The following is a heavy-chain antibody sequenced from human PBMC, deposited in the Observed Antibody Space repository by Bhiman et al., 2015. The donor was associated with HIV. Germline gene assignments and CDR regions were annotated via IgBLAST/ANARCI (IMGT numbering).Heavy chain of an antibody. J-gene: IGHJ5*02. CDR1: GFTFDDYA. D-gene: IGHD6-13*01. CDR3: AKDISAAGYINVPDP. V-gene: IGHV3-9*01. Sequence: EVQLVESGGGLVQPGRSLRLSCAASGFTFDDYAMHWVRQAPGKGLEWVSGISWNSNSIDYADSVKGRFTISRDNAKNSLYLQMNSLRVEDTALYYCAKDISAAGYINVPDPWGQGTLVTVSS. CDR2: ISWNSNSI.